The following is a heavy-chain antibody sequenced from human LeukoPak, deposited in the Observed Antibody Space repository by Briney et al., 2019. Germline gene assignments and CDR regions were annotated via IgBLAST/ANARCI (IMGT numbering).Heavy chain of an antibody. CDR3: TRREWELPNGLNDY. D-gene: IGHD1-26*01. CDR2: IRSKANSYAT. V-gene: IGHV3-73*01. Sequence: AGGSLRLYCAASGFTFSGSAMHWVRQASGKGLEWVGRIRSKANSYATAYAASVKGRFTISRDDSKNTAYLQMNSLKTEDTAVYYCTRREWELPNGLNDYWGQGTLVTVSS. CDR1: GFTFSGSA. J-gene: IGHJ4*02.